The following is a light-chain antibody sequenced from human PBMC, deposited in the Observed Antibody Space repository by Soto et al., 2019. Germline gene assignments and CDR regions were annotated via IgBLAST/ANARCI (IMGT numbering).Light chain of an antibody. CDR3: QQYGGSPWT. V-gene: IGKV3-20*01. Sequence: DIVLTQSPGTLSLSPGERATLSCRASQSVRSTSLAWYQQKPGQAPRLLLYGASSRATGIPDKFSGGGSGTDFTLTISRLEPEDFAVYYCQQYGGSPWTFGQGTKVDIK. J-gene: IGKJ1*01. CDR1: QSVRSTS. CDR2: GAS.